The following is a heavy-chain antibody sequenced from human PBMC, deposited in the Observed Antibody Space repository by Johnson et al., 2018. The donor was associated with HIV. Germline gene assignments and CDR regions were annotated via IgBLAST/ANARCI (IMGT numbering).Heavy chain of an antibody. V-gene: IGHV3-9*01. Sequence: VQLVESGGGLVQPGRSLRLSCVASGFTFDDYAMHWVRQAPGRGLEWVSGITWNSGEIHYADSVEGRFTISRDNTKNSLYLQMNSLRAEDTALYYCAKVKSWGLDAFDIWGQGTMVTVSS. CDR3: AKVKSWGLDAFDI. J-gene: IGHJ3*02. D-gene: IGHD7-27*01. CDR2: ITWNSGEI. CDR1: GFTFDDYA.